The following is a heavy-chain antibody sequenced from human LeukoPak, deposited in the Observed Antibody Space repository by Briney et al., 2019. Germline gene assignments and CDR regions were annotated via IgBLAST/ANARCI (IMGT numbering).Heavy chain of an antibody. CDR3: AKVTVTSYYYMDV. CDR2: ISSRGMTI. V-gene: IGHV3-48*03. Sequence: GGTLRLSRAPSGFTLSSYEMNWVRQAPGQGLEWVSYISSRGMTIYYADSVKGGFTISRDNSKNTLYLQMNSLRAEDTGVYYCAKVTVTSYYYMDVWGKGTTVTISS. J-gene: IGHJ6*03. CDR1: GFTLSSYE. D-gene: IGHD4-17*01.